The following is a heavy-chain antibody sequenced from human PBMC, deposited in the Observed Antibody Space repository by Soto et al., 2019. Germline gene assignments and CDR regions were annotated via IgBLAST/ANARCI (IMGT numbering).Heavy chain of an antibody. CDR1: VYTLTELS. D-gene: IGHD3-10*01. Sequence: ASVKVSCKVSVYTLTELSMHWVRQAPGKGLEWMGGFDPEDGETIYAQKFQGRVTMTEDTSTDTAYMELSSLRSEDTAVYYCATFINLWFGGNGMDVWGQGTTVTVSS. J-gene: IGHJ6*02. V-gene: IGHV1-24*01. CDR3: ATFINLWFGGNGMDV. CDR2: FDPEDGET.